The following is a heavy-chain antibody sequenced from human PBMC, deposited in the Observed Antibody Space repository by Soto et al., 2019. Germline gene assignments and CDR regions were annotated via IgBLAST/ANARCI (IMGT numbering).Heavy chain of an antibody. CDR1: GGTFSSYA. Sequence: GASVKVSCKASGGTFSSYAISWVRQAPGQGLEWMGGIIPIFGTANYAQKFQGRVTITADESTSTAYMELSSLRSEDTAVYYCARATDSITIFGVVTEGDYYYGMDVWGQGTTVTVSS. J-gene: IGHJ6*02. V-gene: IGHV1-69*13. CDR2: IIPIFGTA. CDR3: ARATDSITIFGVVTEGDYYYGMDV. D-gene: IGHD3-3*01.